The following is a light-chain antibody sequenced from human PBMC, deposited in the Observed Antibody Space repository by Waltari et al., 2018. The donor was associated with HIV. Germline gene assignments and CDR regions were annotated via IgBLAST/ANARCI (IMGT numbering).Light chain of an antibody. CDR3: QQTYNSPST. V-gene: IGKV1-39*01. J-gene: IGKJ2*01. CDR1: QSIVDY. Sequence: DIPMTQSPSSLSASVGDRITIDCRSSQSIVDYLNWYQQKPGSAPKVLIYASSNLQSGVPSRFRGSGSGTYFTLSISNLQPEDFATYFCQQTYNSPSTFGRGTKLEMK. CDR2: ASS.